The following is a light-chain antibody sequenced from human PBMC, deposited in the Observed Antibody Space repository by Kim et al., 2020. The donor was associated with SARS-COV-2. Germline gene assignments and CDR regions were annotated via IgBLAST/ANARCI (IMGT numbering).Light chain of an antibody. J-gene: IGKJ4*01. V-gene: IGKV1-39*01. Sequence: DIQMTQSPSSLSASVGDRVTITCRASQSISSYLNWYQQKPGKAPKLLIYAASSLQSGDPSRFSGSGSGTDFTLTISSLQPEDFATYYCQQSYSTLALTFGGGTKVDIK. CDR3: QQSYSTLALT. CDR2: AAS. CDR1: QSISSY.